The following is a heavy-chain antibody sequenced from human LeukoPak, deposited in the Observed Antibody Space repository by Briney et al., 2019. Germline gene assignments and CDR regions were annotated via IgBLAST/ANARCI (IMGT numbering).Heavy chain of an antibody. D-gene: IGHD3-22*01. CDR1: GGSISSGGYY. J-gene: IGHJ4*02. V-gene: IGHV4-31*03. Sequence: SETLSLTCTVSGGSISSGGYYWSWIRQHPGKGLEWIGYIYYSGSTYYNPSLKSRVTISVDTSKNQFSLKLSSVTAADTAVYYCARGSYYDSSGYYHLSWQYYFDYWGQGTLVTVSS. CDR2: IYYSGST. CDR3: ARGSYYDSSGYYHLSWQYYFDY.